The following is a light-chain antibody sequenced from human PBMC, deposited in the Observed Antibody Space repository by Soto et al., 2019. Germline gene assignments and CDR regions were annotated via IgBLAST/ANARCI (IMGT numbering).Light chain of an antibody. CDR2: GAS. Sequence: DIVMTQSPDSLGVSLGERATINCKSSQSVLYTSNNQNYLAWYQQKSGQPPKLLIYGASARESGVPARFSGSGSGTDFTLTINGLQADDVAVYYCQQYYLVPFTFGPGTKVDLK. CDR1: QSVLYTSNNQNY. V-gene: IGKV4-1*01. J-gene: IGKJ3*01. CDR3: QQYYLVPFT.